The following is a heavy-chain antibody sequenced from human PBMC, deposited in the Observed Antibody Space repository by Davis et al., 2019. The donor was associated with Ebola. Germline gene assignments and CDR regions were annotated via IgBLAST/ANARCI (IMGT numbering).Heavy chain of an antibody. CDR2: ISYDGSNK. J-gene: IGHJ4*02. V-gene: IGHV3-30*04. CDR3: ARDFGFYCSGGSCYEIDY. Sequence: GESLKISCAASGFTFSSYAMHWVRQAPGKGLEWVAVISYDGSNKYYADSVKGRFTISRDNSKNTLYLQMNSLRAEDTAVYYCARDFGFYCSGGSCYEIDYWGQGTLVTVSS. D-gene: IGHD2-15*01. CDR1: GFTFSSYA.